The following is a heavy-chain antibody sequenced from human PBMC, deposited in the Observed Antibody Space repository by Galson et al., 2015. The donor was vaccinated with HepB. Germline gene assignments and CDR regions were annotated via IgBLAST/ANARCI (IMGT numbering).Heavy chain of an antibody. CDR3: ARGRGDIGGYYAFDY. CDR2: VSSSSIYK. Sequence: SLRLSCAASGFTFSSNSMNWVRQAPGKGLEWVSAVSSSSIYKYYADSVKGRFTISRDNAKSSLYVQMNNLRVEDTAVYYCARGRGDIGGYYAFDYWGKGALVTVSS. J-gene: IGHJ4*02. D-gene: IGHD3-22*01. V-gene: IGHV3-21*06. CDR1: GFTFSSNS.